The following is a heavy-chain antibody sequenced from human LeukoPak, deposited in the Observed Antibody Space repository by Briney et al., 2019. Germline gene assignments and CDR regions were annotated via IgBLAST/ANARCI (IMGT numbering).Heavy chain of an antibody. J-gene: IGHJ3*02. D-gene: IGHD2/OR15-2a*01. CDR3: SPDCAGSTTSYRKKHI. CDR1: GIAFNEAW. V-gene: IGHV3-15*01. Sequence: GGSLRLSWGASGIAFNEAWMTWVRQPPGKGLEWVGRIKTKIHGGTIDYAAPVKGRFTISRDDSKNTLYLEMNGLRSEDTGFYYCSPDCAGSTTSYRKKHIWGQGTMVSVSS. CDR2: IKTKIHGGTI.